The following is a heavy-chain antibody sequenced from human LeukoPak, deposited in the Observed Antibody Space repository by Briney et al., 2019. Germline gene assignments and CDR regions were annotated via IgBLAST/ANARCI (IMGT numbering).Heavy chain of an antibody. CDR1: GYTFTSYY. V-gene: IGHV1-46*01. CDR2: INPSGGST. Sequence: GASVKVSCTASGYTFTSYYMHWVRQAPGQGLEWMGIINPSGGSTSYAQKFQGRVTMTRDTSTSTVYMELSSLRSEDTAVYYCARNTVTTTSGYSYSRGYYGMDVWGQGTTVTVSS. D-gene: IGHD5-18*01. CDR3: ARNTVTTTSGYSYSRGYYGMDV. J-gene: IGHJ6*02.